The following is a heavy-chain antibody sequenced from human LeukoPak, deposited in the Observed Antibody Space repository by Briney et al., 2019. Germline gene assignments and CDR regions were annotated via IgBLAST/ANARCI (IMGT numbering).Heavy chain of an antibody. D-gene: IGHD3-16*01. CDR2: ISGSGGTT. CDR3: VRGNSFSPLYHMDV. J-gene: IGHJ6*03. V-gene: IGHV3-23*01. CDR1: GFTFSSYA. Sequence: PGGSLRLSCAASGFTFSSYAMSWVRQAPGKGLEWVSGISGSGGTTKYADSVKGRFTISRDNSKNTLYLQMNSLRAEDTAVYYCVRGNSFSPLYHMDVWGKGTTVTLSS.